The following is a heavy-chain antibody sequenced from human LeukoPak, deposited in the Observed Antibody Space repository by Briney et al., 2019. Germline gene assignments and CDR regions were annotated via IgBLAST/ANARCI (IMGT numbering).Heavy chain of an antibody. CDR1: GFIFSTYG. CDR2: IRFDGINK. CDR3: AKEGTTVTTVAFDI. V-gene: IGHV3-30*02. J-gene: IGHJ3*02. Sequence: GGSLGLSCAASGFIFSTYGMHWVRQAPGKGLEWVAFIRFDGINKNYADSVKGRFTISRDNSKNTLYLNMNSLRAEDTGVYYCAKEGTTVTTVAFDIWGQGTMVTVSA. D-gene: IGHD4-11*01.